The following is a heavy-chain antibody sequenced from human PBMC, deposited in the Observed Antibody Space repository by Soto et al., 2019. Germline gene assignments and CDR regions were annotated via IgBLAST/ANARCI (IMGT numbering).Heavy chain of an antibody. V-gene: IGHV4-4*02. CDR3: ARALWGPAGHINWFDP. Sequence: PSETLSLTCAVSGGSISGINWWYWVRQPPGKGLEWIGEIYHSGSTHYNPSLKSRVTISVDKSKNQFSLKLSSVTAADTAVYYCARALWGPAGHINWFDPWGQGTLVTVS. CDR2: IYHSGST. D-gene: IGHD2-2*01. J-gene: IGHJ5*02. CDR1: GGSISGINW.